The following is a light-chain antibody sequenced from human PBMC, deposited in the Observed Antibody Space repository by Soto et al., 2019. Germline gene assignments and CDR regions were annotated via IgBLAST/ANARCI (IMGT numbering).Light chain of an antibody. Sequence: VMTQSPASLSVSPGDGATLSCRASQTVASNLAWYQQKPGQGPRLLIHGASTRAAGVPARFSGSGSGTDFTLTISSLQSEDFAVYYCQQYHNWPPQYTFGQGTKLQI. CDR1: QTVASN. J-gene: IGKJ2*01. V-gene: IGKV3-15*01. CDR3: QQYHNWPPQYT. CDR2: GAS.